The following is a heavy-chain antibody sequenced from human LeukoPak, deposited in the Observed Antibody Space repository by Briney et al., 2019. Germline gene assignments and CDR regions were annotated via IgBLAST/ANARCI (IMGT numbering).Heavy chain of an antibody. CDR2: ISYDGSNK. J-gene: IGHJ6*02. CDR1: GLTFNRYA. Sequence: GGSLRLSCAASGLTFNRYAMHWVRQAPGKGLEWVAVISYDGSNKYYAGSVKGRFTISRDNSKNTLYLQMNSLRVEDTAVYFCARGGTEIYYYHYGMDVWGQGTTVTVSS. V-gene: IGHV3-30*04. CDR3: ARGGTEIYYYHYGMDV. D-gene: IGHD5-12*01.